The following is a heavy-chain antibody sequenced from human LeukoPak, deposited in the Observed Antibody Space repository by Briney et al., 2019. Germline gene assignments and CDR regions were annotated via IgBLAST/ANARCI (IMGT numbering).Heavy chain of an antibody. Sequence: ASVKVSRTSSGYTFASYYMHWVRQAPGQGLEWMGIINPSGGSTSYAQKFQGRVTMTRDTSTSTVYMELSSLRSEDTAVYYCAREPQTTGMDVWGQGTTVTVSS. J-gene: IGHJ6*02. CDR3: AREPQTTGMDV. V-gene: IGHV1-46*01. D-gene: IGHD4-11*01. CDR1: GYTFASYY. CDR2: INPSGGST.